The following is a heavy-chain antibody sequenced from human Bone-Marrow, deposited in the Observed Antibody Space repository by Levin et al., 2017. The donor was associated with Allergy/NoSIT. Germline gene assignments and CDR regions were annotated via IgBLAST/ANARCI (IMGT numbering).Heavy chain of an antibody. CDR1: GYTFAGYY. V-gene: IGHV1-2*06. Sequence: ASVKVSCKASGYTFAGYYIHWVRQAPGQGLEWMGRINPNSGGTNYAQKFQGRVTMTRDTSISTAYMELSRLSSDDTAVYYCARDPNASGSYLVYWGQGTLVTVSS. D-gene: IGHD3-10*01. CDR3: ARDPNASGSYLVY. CDR2: INPNSGGT. J-gene: IGHJ4*02.